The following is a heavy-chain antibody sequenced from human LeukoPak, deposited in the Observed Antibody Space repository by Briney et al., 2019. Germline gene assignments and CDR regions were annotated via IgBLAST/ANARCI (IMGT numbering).Heavy chain of an antibody. J-gene: IGHJ4*02. V-gene: IGHV4-59*01. CDR3: ARRHVEYSSSSDPYYFDY. CDR1: GGSISSYY. CDR2: LYYSGST. D-gene: IGHD6-6*01. Sequence: KPSETLSLTCTVSGGSISSYYWTWIRQPPGKGLEWIGSLYYSGSTNYNPSLKSRVTISVDTSKNQFSLKLSSVTAADTAVYYCARRHVEYSSSSDPYYFDYWGQGTLVTVSS.